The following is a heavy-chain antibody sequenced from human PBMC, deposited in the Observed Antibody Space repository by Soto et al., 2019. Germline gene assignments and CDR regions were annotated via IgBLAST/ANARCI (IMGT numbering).Heavy chain of an antibody. CDR2: IIPFFGTA. Sequence: QVQLVQSGAEVKKPGSSVKVSCKASGGTFSNYAINWVRQAPGQGLEWMGGIIPFFGTANHAQKFQGRVTTTADESTSTAYMELSSLRSEDTSVYYCARGPGAYNYCDYWGQGTLVTVSS. CDR3: ARGPGAYNYCDY. D-gene: IGHD5-18*01. V-gene: IGHV1-69*01. CDR1: GGTFSNYA. J-gene: IGHJ4*02.